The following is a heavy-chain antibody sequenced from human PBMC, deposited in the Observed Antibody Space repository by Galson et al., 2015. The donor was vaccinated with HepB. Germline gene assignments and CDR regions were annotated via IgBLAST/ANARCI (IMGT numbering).Heavy chain of an antibody. CDR2: INPSGGRT. CDR3: ARDVSEGSQQYPGIVRTASDY. V-gene: IGHV1-46*01. CDR1: GYTFTTYY. Sequence: SVKVSCKASGYTFTTYYIHWVRQAPGQGFEWMGIINPSGGRTTYAQKFQGRLSMTTDTSTNTIYMELSSLRSEDTAIYFCARDVSEGSQQYPGIVRTASDYWGQGTLGTVSS. D-gene: IGHD1-1*01. J-gene: IGHJ4*02.